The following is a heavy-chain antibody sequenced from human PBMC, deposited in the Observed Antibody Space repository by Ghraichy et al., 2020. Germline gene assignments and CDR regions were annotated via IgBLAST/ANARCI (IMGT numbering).Heavy chain of an antibody. CDR2: IYSGGST. Sequence: ETLSLTCAASGFTVSSNYMSWVRQAPGKGLEWVSVIYSGGSTYYADSVKGRFTISRDNSKNTLYLQMNSLRAEDTAVYYCARAPVAGRSLYYFDYWVQGTLVTVAS. J-gene: IGHJ4*02. CDR3: ARAPVAGRSLYYFDY. V-gene: IGHV3-66*01. CDR1: GFTVSSNY. D-gene: IGHD6-19*01.